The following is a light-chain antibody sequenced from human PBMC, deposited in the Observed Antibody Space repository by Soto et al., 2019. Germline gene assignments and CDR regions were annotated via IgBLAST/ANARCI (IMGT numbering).Light chain of an antibody. CDR3: QQSNRYPIT. CDR1: QSISSW. Sequence: DIQMTQSPSTLSASVGDRVTITCRASQSISSWLAWYQQKPGKAPKLLIYRGSTLESGVPSRFSGGGSGTEFTLTISSLQPDDFATYYCQQSNRYPITFGQGTRLEI. CDR2: RGS. V-gene: IGKV1-5*03. J-gene: IGKJ5*01.